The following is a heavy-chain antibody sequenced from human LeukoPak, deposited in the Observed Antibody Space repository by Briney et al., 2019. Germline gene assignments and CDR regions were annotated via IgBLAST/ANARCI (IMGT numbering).Heavy chain of an antibody. CDR3: AKCRVPVVTATDFDY. J-gene: IGHJ4*02. D-gene: IGHD2-21*02. CDR1: GFTFSSYS. Sequence: GGSLRLSCAASGFTFSSYSMNWVRQAPGKGLEWVSYISSSSSTIYYADSVKGRFTISRDNAKNSLYLQMNSLRAEDTAVYYCAKCRVPVVTATDFDYWGQGTLVTVSS. CDR2: ISSSSSTI. V-gene: IGHV3-48*01.